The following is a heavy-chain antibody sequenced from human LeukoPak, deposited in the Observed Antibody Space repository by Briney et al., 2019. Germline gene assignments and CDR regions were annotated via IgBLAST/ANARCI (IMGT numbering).Heavy chain of an antibody. CDR3: ARGSAWGYGSGSYDY. J-gene: IGHJ4*02. Sequence: SETLSLTCTVSRGSISSYYWSWIRQPPGKGLEWIAYIYYSGSTNYNPSLKSRVTISVDTSKNQFSLKLSSVTAADTAVYYCARGSAWGYGSGSYDYWGQGTLVTVSS. CDR2: IYYSGST. D-gene: IGHD3-10*01. V-gene: IGHV4-59*01. CDR1: RGSISSYY.